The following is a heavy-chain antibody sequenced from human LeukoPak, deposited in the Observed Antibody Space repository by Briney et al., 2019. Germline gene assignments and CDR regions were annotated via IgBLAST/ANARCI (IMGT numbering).Heavy chain of an antibody. CDR2: ISRSGSTK. CDR3: ATKRPDSELLDPQGAYYMDV. D-gene: IGHD3-10*01. J-gene: IGHJ6*03. CDR1: GFTFSDYN. V-gene: IGHV3-11*01. Sequence: PGGSLRLSCAASGFTFSDYNMRWIRQAPGKGLEWVSSISRSGSTKYYADSVKGRFTISRDNAKNSLFLQMNSLRAEDTAVYYCATKRPDSELLDPQGAYYMDVWGKGTTVTISS.